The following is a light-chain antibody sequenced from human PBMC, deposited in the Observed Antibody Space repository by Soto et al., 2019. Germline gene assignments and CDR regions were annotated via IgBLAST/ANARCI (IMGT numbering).Light chain of an antibody. CDR3: LQYHYWWT. J-gene: IGKJ1*01. CDR2: GAS. CDR1: QTISNN. Sequence: IVMTQSPATLSLSPGEKATLSCRASQTISNNFAWFQQKPGQVPRLLIYGASNRATGVLARFSGSGSGTEFTLTISSLQSEDFAVYYCLQYHYWWTFGQGTKVEIK. V-gene: IGKV3-15*01.